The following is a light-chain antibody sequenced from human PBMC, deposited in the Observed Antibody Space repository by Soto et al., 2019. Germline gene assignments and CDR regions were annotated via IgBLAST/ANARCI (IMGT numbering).Light chain of an antibody. Sequence: EILMPQSPATRSVSPGERATLSCRASQSAGSNLAWYQQKPGQPPRLLIYGATTRATGIPARFSGSGSGTEFTLTISSLQSEDFAVYYCQQYNNWPPYTFGQGTKVDIK. CDR2: GAT. J-gene: IGKJ2*01. CDR1: QSAGSN. V-gene: IGKV3-15*01. CDR3: QQYNNWPPYT.